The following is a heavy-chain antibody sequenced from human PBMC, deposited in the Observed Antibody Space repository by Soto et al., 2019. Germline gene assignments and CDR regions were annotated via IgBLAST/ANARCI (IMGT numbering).Heavy chain of an antibody. Sequence: EVQLLESGGDLVQPGGSLRLSCTAAGFTFRSYAMGWARQAPGKGLEWVSVISESGGRTYYADSVKGRFTISRDNSKNTLYLQMNSLRAEDTAVYYCAKQVTTGTALYDYWGQGSLVTVSS. CDR3: AKQVTTGTALYDY. V-gene: IGHV3-23*01. J-gene: IGHJ4*02. D-gene: IGHD1-1*01. CDR2: ISESGGRT. CDR1: GFTFRSYA.